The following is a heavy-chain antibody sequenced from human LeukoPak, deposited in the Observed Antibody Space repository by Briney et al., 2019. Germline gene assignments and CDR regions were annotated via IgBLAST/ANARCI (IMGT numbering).Heavy chain of an antibody. D-gene: IGHD6-19*01. CDR3: ARVSDISVAAYFDY. CDR2: FSSNGGST. V-gene: IGHV3-64*01. CDR1: GFTFSSYA. J-gene: IGHJ4*02. Sequence: PGGSLRLSCAAPGFTFSSYAMHWVRQAPGKGLEYVSAFSSNGGSTYYANSVKGRFTISRDNSKNTLYLQMGSLRAEDTALYYCARVSDISVAAYFDYWGQGTRVTVSS.